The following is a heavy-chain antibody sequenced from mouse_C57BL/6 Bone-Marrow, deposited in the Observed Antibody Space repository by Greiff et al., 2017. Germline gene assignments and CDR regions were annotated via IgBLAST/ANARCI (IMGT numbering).Heavy chain of an antibody. CDR3: ASITTVVATHYYAMDD. CDR2: IYPGSGST. J-gene: IGHJ4*01. Sequence: QVQLKQPGAELVKPGASVKMSCKASGYTFTSYWITWVKQRPGQGLEWIGDIYPGSGSTNYNEKFKSKATLTVDPSSSTAYMQLSSLTSEDSAVYYCASITTVVATHYYAMDDWGQGTSVTVSS. D-gene: IGHD1-1*01. CDR1: GYTFTSYW. V-gene: IGHV1-55*01.